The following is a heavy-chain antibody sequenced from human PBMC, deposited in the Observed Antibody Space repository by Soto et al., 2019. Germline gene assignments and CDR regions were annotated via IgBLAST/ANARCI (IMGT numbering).Heavy chain of an antibody. CDR2: IYYSGST. D-gene: IGHD4-17*01. V-gene: IGHV4-59*01. J-gene: IGHJ3*02. CDR3: ARDARPTVSYAFDI. CDR1: GGSISSYY. Sequence: PSETLSLTCTVSGGSISSYYWNWIRQPPGKGLEWIGYIYYSGSTNNNPSLKSRVTISVDTSKNQFSLKLSSVTAADTAVYYCARDARPTVSYAFDIWGQGTMVTVSS.